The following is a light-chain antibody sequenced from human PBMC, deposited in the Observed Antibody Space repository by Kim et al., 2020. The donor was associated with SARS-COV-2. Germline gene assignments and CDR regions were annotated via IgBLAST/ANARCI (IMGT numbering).Light chain of an antibody. Sequence: ESVGNRVTLYGRARESRRTRLAGYEQKPEKAPKPLIYEASSLESGVPSRFSGSGSGPDFTLPITSLQPAFFATYYSQQYNTYPFIFGQGTKLEI. V-gene: IGKV1-5*01. CDR2: EAS. J-gene: IGKJ2*01. CDR1: ESRRTR. CDR3: QQYNTYPFI.